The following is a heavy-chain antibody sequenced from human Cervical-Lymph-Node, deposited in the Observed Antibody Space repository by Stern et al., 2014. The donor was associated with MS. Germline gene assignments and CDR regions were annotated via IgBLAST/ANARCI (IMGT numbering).Heavy chain of an antibody. CDR1: GFIFNDYT. D-gene: IGHD2-15*01. CDR3: ARDKATVVGAGNLDP. V-gene: IGHV3-21*01. J-gene: IGHJ5*02. Sequence: EVQLVESGGGLVKPGGSLRLSCVTSGFIFNDYTVNWVRQAPGKGLEWVASISPGSSFIYYADSVKGRFTISRDNAKKSVYLDMNSLRVEDTALYYCARDKATVVGAGNLDPWGQGTLVTASS. CDR2: ISPGSSFI.